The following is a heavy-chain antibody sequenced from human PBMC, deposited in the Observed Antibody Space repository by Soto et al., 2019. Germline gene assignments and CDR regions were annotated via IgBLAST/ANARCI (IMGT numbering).Heavy chain of an antibody. CDR1: GFSLSTSGMR. CDR3: AGIVPSSGGTCPFDY. D-gene: IGHD2-15*01. V-gene: IGHV2-70*04. Sequence: SGPTLVNPTQTLTLTCTFSGFSLSTSGMRVSWIRQPPGKALEWLARIDWDDDKFYNTSLRTRLTISKDSSKNQVVLTMTNMDHVETATYYCAGIVPSSGGTCPFDYCGQAALVTVSS. CDR2: IDWDDDK. J-gene: IGHJ4*02.